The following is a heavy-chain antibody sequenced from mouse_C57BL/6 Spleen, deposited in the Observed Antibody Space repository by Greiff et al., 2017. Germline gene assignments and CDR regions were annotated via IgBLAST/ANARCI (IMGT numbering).Heavy chain of an antibody. J-gene: IGHJ2*01. Sequence: EVQLQQSGPELVKPGASVKISCKASGYTFTDYYMNWVKQSHGKSLEWIGDINPNNGGTSYNQKFKGKATLTVDKSSSTAYMELRSLTSEDSAVYYCAREGPFTTVFDYWGQGTTLTVSS. D-gene: IGHD1-1*01. CDR3: AREGPFTTVFDY. V-gene: IGHV1-26*01. CDR2: INPNNGGT. CDR1: GYTFTDYY.